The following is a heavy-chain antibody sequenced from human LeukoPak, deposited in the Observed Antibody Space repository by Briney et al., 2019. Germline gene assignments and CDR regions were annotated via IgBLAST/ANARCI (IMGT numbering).Heavy chain of an antibody. V-gene: IGHV3-74*01. D-gene: IGHD3-9*01. Sequence: GGSLRLSCAASGFTFSNYWMHWVRQAPGKGLVWVSRINSDGINTSYADSVKGRFTISRDNAKNTLNLQMNSLRAEDTAVYYCARDGVLRYFDWLFPYYMDVWGKGTTVTISS. CDR1: GFTFSNYW. CDR3: ARDGVLRYFDWLFPYYMDV. J-gene: IGHJ6*03. CDR2: INSDGINT.